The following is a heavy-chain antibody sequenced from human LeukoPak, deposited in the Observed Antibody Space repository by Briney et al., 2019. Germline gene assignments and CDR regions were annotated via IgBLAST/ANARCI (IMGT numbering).Heavy chain of an antibody. CDR2: IIPIFGTA. CDR3: AREDGGLDY. D-gene: IGHD4-23*01. J-gene: IGHJ4*02. Sequence: ASVKVSCTASGGTFSSYTITWVGQAPGQGREWMGGIIPIFGTANYAQKFQGRVTITTDESTSTAYMELTSLQSEDTAVYYCAREDGGLDYWGQGTLVTVSS. CDR1: GGTFSSYT. V-gene: IGHV1-69*05.